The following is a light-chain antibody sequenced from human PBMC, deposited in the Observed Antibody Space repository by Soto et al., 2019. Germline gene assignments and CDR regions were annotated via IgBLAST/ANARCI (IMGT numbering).Light chain of an antibody. CDR2: KAS. CDR1: QSISSW. CDR3: QQYNSYPLT. V-gene: IGKV1-5*03. J-gene: IGKJ4*01. Sequence: DIQMTQSPSTLSASVGDRVTITCRASQSISSWLAWYQQKPGKAPKFLIQKASNLESGVPSSFSGSGSGTEFTLTIMYLQPDDFATYHCQQYNSYPLTFGGRTKVEIK.